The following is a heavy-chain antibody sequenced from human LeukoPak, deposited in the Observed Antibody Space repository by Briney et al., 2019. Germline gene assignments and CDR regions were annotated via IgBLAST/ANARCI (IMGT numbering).Heavy chain of an antibody. CDR3: ARDGKAAIYYYYYGMDV. J-gene: IGHJ6*02. CDR1: GGTFSSYA. Sequence: ASVKVSCKASGGTFSSYAISWVRQAPGQGLEWMGRIIPILGIANYARKFQGRVTITADKSTSTAYMELSSLRSEDTAVYYCARDGKAAIYYYYYGMDVWGQGTTVTVSS. D-gene: IGHD2-2*01. CDR2: IIPILGIA. V-gene: IGHV1-69*04.